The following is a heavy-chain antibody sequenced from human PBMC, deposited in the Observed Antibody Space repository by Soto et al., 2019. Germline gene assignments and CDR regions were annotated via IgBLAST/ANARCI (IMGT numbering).Heavy chain of an antibody. CDR2: INHSGST. CDR1: GGSFSGYY. CDR3: ARVNTAMVRNKFYYYYYGMDV. V-gene: IGHV4-34*01. J-gene: IGHJ6*02. D-gene: IGHD5-18*01. Sequence: SETLSLTCAFYGGSFSGYYWSLIRQPPGKGLEWIGEINHSGSTNYNPSLKSRVTISVDTSKNQFSLKLSSVTAADTAVYYCARVNTAMVRNKFYYYYYGMDVWGQGTTVTVSS.